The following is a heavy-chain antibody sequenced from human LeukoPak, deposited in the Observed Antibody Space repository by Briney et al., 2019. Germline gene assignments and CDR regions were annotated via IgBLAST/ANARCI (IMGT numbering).Heavy chain of an antibody. J-gene: IGHJ2*01. CDR3: ARERVGLVVTAIRYFDL. CDR2: IYYSGSA. CDR1: GGSISNGGYY. V-gene: IGHV4-31*03. Sequence: SETLSLTCTVSGGSISNGGYYWSWIRQHPGKGLEWIGYIYYSGSAYYNPSLKSRVTISVDTSKNQFSLKLSSVTAADTAVYYCARERVGLVVTAIRYFDLWGRGTLVTVSS. D-gene: IGHD2-21*02.